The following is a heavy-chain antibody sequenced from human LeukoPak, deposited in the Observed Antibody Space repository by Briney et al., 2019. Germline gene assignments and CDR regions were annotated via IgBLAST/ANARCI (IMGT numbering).Heavy chain of an antibody. CDR2: IKQDGSEK. J-gene: IGHJ6*02. CDR1: GFTFSSYW. D-gene: IGHD2-2*01. Sequence: GGSLRLSCAASGFTFSSYWMSWVRQAPGKGLEWVANIKQDGSEKYYVDSMKGRFTISRDNAKNSLYLQMNSLRAEDTAVYYCARDLIVVVPAARVESMDYYYYYGMDVWGQGTTVAVSS. CDR3: ARDLIVVVPAARVESMDYYYYYGMDV. V-gene: IGHV3-7*03.